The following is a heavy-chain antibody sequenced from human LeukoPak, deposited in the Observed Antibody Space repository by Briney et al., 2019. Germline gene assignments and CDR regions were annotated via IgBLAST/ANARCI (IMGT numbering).Heavy chain of an antibody. D-gene: IGHD1-26*01. CDR2: ISSGSGYI. V-gene: IGHV3-21*01. CDR1: GFTFSTYT. CDR3: ARGVGATGNC. Sequence: GGSLRPSCAASGFTFSTYTMNWVRLAPGKGLEWVSSISSGSGYIYYADSVKGRFTISRDNAKNSLYLQMSSLRVEDTAVYYCARGVGATGNCWGQGTLVTVSS. J-gene: IGHJ4*02.